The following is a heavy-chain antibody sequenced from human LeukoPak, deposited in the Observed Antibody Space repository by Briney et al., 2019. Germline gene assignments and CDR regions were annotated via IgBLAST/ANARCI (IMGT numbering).Heavy chain of an antibody. Sequence: ASVKVSCRASGYTFNTYGVTWVRQVPGQGFEWMGWISPYNGDTNYAQKFQGRVTMTTDTLTSTVFMELRSLRSDDTAVYYCARILVGNIGDYWGQGTLVTVSS. V-gene: IGHV1-18*01. CDR2: ISPYNGDT. CDR1: GYTFNTYG. CDR3: ARILVGNIGDY. D-gene: IGHD2-21*01. J-gene: IGHJ4*02.